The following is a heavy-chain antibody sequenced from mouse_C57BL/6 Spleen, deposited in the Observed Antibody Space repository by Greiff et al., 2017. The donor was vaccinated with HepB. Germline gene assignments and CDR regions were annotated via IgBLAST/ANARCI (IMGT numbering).Heavy chain of an antibody. CDR1: GFTFSSYA. Sequence: EVQLVESGGGLVKPGGSLKLSCAASGFTFSSYAMSWVRQTPEKRLEWVATISDGGSYTYYPDNVKGRFTISRDNAKNNLYLQMSHLKSEDTAMYYCARGGAIYDGYYFDYWGQGTTLTVSS. CDR3: ARGGAIYDGYYFDY. V-gene: IGHV5-4*01. J-gene: IGHJ2*01. CDR2: ISDGGSYT. D-gene: IGHD2-3*01.